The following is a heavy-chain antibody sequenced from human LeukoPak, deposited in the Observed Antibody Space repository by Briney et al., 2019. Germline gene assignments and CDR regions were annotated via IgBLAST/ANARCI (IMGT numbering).Heavy chain of an antibody. J-gene: IGHJ4*02. Sequence: PGGSLRLSCAASGFTFSTYTMNWVRQAPGEGLQWVSGVGQDGRSTHYADSVKGRFTISRDNSKNTLYLQMSSLRAEDTAVYHCAKDRVPDGVWSFDYWGQGSLVIVSS. CDR1: GFTFSTYT. V-gene: IGHV3-23*01. CDR3: AKDRVPDGVWSFDY. D-gene: IGHD2-8*02. CDR2: VGQDGRST.